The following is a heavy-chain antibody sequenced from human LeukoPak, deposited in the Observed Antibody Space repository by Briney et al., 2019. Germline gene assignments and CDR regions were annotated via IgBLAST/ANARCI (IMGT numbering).Heavy chain of an antibody. D-gene: IGHD6-13*01. J-gene: IGHJ4*02. CDR2: IYSGGST. Sequence: GGSLRLSCAASGFTVSSNYMSWVRQAPGKGLEWVSVIYSGGSTYYADSVKGRFTISRDNSKNTLYLQMNSLRAEDTAVYYCARTDRIAAAGPFDYWGQGTLVTVSS. CDR1: GFTVSSNY. CDR3: ARTDRIAAAGPFDY. V-gene: IGHV3-53*01.